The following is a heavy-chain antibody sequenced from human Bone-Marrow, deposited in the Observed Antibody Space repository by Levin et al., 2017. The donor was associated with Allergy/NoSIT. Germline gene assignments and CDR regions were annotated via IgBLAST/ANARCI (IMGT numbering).Heavy chain of an antibody. V-gene: IGHV3-74*01. CDR2: INSDGSST. CDR1: GFTFSSYW. CDR3: ARGTLWFGEYHVFDY. D-gene: IGHD3-10*01. Sequence: GGSLRLSCAASGFTFSSYWMHWVRQAPGKGLVWVSRINSDGSSTSYADSVKGRFTISRDNAKNTLYLQMNSLRAEDTAVYYCARGTLWFGEYHVFDYWGQGTLVTVSS. J-gene: IGHJ4*02.